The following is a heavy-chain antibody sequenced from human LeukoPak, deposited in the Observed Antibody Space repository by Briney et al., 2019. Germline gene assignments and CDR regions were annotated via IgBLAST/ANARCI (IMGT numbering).Heavy chain of an antibody. Sequence: GGSLRLSCAASGFTFSSYAMSWVRQAPGKGLEWVSAISGSGGSTYYADSVKGRFTISRDNAKNSLYLQMNSLRAEDTAVYYCAREELLWFGELLYFDYWGQGTLVTVSS. V-gene: IGHV3-23*01. CDR1: GFTFSSYA. D-gene: IGHD3-10*01. CDR2: ISGSGGST. J-gene: IGHJ4*02. CDR3: AREELLWFGELLYFDY.